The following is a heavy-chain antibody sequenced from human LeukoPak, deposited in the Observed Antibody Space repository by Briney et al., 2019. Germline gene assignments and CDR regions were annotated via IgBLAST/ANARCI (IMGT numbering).Heavy chain of an antibody. V-gene: IGHV3-21*01. CDR2: ISSSSYI. CDR3: ARAPRDIVVVPAAIFHFDY. J-gene: IGHJ4*02. CDR1: GFTFSSYS. Sequence: GGSLRLSCAASGFTFSSYSMNWVRQAPGKGLEWVSSISSSSYIYYADSVKGRFTISRDNAKNSLYLQMNSLRAEDTAVYYCARAPRDIVVVPAAIFHFDYWGQGTLVTVSS. D-gene: IGHD2-2*01.